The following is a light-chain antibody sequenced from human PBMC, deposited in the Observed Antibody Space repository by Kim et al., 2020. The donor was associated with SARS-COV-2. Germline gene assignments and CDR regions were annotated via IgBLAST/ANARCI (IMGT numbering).Light chain of an antibody. CDR3: CSFAGTYTWV. CDR1: SSDVCGYNH. V-gene: IGLV2-11*03. J-gene: IGLJ3*02. CDR2: DVT. Sequence: GQSVTISLTGTSSDVCGYNHVSWYQQHPGKAPKVMIYDVTKRPSGVPDRFSGSKSGNTASLTISGLQAEDEADYYCCSFAGTYTWVFGGGTQLTVL.